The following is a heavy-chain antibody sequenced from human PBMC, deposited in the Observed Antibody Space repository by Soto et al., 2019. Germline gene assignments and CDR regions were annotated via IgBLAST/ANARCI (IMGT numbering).Heavy chain of an antibody. CDR1: GFTFSDYA. J-gene: IGHJ2*01. D-gene: IGHD3-16*01. V-gene: IGHV3-23*01. CDR2: ISATGGNI. CDR3: AKVAGGLGYFDL. Sequence: GGSLRLSCVASGFTFSDYAMTWVRQAPGKGLEWVATISATGGNIEYTDSLKGRFTISRNNSKNTLYLQLNGLTSDDTAVHYCAKVAGGLGYFDLWGRGTLVTVSS.